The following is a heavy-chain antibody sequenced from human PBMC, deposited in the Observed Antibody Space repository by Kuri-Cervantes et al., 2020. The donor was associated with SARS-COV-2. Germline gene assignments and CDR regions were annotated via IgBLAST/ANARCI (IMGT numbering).Heavy chain of an antibody. V-gene: IGHV4-39*01. D-gene: IGHD3-3*02. CDR1: GVSISSTSYY. Sequence: SETLSLTCTVSGVSISSTSYYWAWIRQPPGKGLERIGSINYIGNSYRNPSLRSRVIMSVDTSKNQFSVNINSVTAADTAIYFCARHPNSMSGFDPWGQGTPVTVSS. CDR3: ARHPNSMSGFDP. J-gene: IGHJ5*02. CDR2: INYIGNS.